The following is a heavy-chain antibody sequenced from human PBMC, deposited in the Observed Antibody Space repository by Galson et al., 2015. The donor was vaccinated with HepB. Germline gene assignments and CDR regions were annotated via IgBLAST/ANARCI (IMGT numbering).Heavy chain of an antibody. D-gene: IGHD6-19*01. V-gene: IGHV3-23*01. Sequence: SLRLSCAASGFTFSSYAMSWVRQAPGKGLEWVSAISGSGGSTYYADSVKGRFTISRDNSKNTLYLQMNSLRAEDTAVYYCAKHSYGGGWYDGPPAAEYFQHWGQGTLVTVSS. CDR2: ISGSGGST. J-gene: IGHJ1*01. CDR1: GFTFSSYA. CDR3: AKHSYGGGWYDGPPAAEYFQH.